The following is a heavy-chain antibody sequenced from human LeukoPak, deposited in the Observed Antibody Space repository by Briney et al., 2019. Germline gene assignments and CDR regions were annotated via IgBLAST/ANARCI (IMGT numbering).Heavy chain of an antibody. CDR2: IYPGDSDT. Sequence: GASLKISWKGSGSSFTSYWIGWVRQMPGKGLEWMGIIYPGDSDTRYSPSFQGQVTISADKSISTAYLQWSSLKASDTAMYYCARPPVGDWLTPDYWGQGTLVTVSS. V-gene: IGHV5-51*01. D-gene: IGHD2-21*02. CDR1: GSSFTSYW. J-gene: IGHJ4*02. CDR3: ARPPVGDWLTPDY.